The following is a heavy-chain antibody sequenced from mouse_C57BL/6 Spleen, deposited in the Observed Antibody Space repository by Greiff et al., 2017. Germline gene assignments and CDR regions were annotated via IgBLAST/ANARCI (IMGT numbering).Heavy chain of an antibody. CDR2: ISSGGDYI. J-gene: IGHJ1*03. D-gene: IGHD1-1*01. Sequence: EVKLMESGEGLVKPGGSLKLSCAASGFTFSSYAMSWVRQTPEKRLEWVAYISSGGDYIYYADTLTGRFTISRDNARNTLYLQMSSLKSEDTAMYYCTRVTTVVATEYFDVWGTGTTVTVSS. CDR1: GFTFSSYA. CDR3: TRVTTVVATEYFDV. V-gene: IGHV5-9-1*02.